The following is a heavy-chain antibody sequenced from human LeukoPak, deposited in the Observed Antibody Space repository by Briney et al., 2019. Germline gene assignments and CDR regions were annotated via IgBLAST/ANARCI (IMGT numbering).Heavy chain of an antibody. CDR2: YYGGRT. Sequence: SETLSLTCTVSGDSISRYYWSWIRQSPGKGLEWIGYYGGRTTYNPSLKSRVTMSVDTSKNQFSLKLTSVTAADTAVYYCARYDHAPSYYYYYMDVWGKGTTVTVPS. D-gene: IGHD1-14*01. J-gene: IGHJ6*03. CDR1: GDSISRYY. CDR3: ARYDHAPSYYYYYMDV. V-gene: IGHV4-59*01.